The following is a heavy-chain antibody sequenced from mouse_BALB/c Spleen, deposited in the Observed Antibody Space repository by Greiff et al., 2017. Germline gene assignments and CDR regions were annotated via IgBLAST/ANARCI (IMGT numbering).Heavy chain of an antibody. D-gene: IGHD2-3*01. J-gene: IGHJ3*01. CDR2: IYPSDSYT. V-gene: IGHV1-69*02. Sequence: QVQLKQSGAELVRPGASVKLSCKASGYTFTSYWINWVKQRPGQGLEWIGNIYPSDSYTNYKQKFKDKDTMTVDKSSSTAYMQLSDPTSEDSAVYYCTSTCDGYFAYWGQGTLVTVSA. CDR1: GYTFTSYW. CDR3: TSTCDGYFAY.